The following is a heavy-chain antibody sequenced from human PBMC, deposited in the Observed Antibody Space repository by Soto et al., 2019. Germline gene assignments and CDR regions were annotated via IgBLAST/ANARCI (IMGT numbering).Heavy chain of an antibody. J-gene: IGHJ6*02. CDR1: GGSISVTYW. CDR2: FSHSGRT. Sequence: QVQLQESGPGLVKASGTLSLICAVSGGSISVTYWWTWVRQPPGKGLEWIGEFSHSGRTTYNPSLNSRVTISVDKSKNQFSLNMRSVTAADTAVYYCARVQRGEYYYHGMDVWGQGTTVTVAS. D-gene: IGHD6-25*01. CDR3: ARVQRGEYYYHGMDV. V-gene: IGHV4-4*02.